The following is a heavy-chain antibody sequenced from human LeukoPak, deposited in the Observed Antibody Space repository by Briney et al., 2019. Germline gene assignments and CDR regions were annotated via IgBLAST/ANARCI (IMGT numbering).Heavy chain of an antibody. CDR2: ISSSGSYI. CDR3: ARGLDPPYPIFRPGHYYYYMDV. V-gene: IGHV3-21*01. D-gene: IGHD3-3*01. Sequence: GGSLRLSCAASGFTFSSYSMNWVRQAPGKGLEWVASISSSGSYIYYADSMKGLFTISRDNAKPSPYLPMHRLRAQDPAVYYCARGLDPPYPIFRPGHYYYYMDVWGKGPTVTVSS. CDR1: GFTFSSYS. J-gene: IGHJ6*03.